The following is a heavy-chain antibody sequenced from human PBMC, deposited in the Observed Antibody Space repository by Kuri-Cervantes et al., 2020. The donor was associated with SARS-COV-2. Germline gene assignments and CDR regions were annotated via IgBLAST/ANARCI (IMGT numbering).Heavy chain of an antibody. CDR3: AKPTLATRPRWFHA. CDR1: GFTFSSYG. J-gene: IGHJ5*02. CDR2: ISYDGSNK. V-gene: IGHV3-30*18. D-gene: IGHD4-23*01. Sequence: GESLKISCAASGFTFSSYGMHWVRQAPGKGLEWVAVISYDGSNKYYADSVKGRFTISRDNSKNTLYLQMNSLRAEDTAVYHCAKPTLATRPRWFHAWGQGTLVTVSS.